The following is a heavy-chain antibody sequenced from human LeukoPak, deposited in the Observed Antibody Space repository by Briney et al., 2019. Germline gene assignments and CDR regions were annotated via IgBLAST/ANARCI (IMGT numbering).Heavy chain of an antibody. CDR2: INPKNGGR. CDR3: ATQVMVMVRGVIPFFDY. V-gene: IGHV1-2*02. D-gene: IGHD3-10*01. CDR1: GYTFSGYY. J-gene: IGHJ4*02. Sequence: ASVKVSCKASGYTFSGYYIHWVRQAPGQGLEWMGWINPKNGGREYTQRYEGRVTLTRDLSTSTAYMELSSLRPDDTAVYYCATQVMVMVRGVIPFFDYWGQGTLVTVSS.